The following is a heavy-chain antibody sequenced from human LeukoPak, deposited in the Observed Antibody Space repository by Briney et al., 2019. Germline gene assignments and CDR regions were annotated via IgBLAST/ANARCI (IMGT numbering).Heavy chain of an antibody. CDR1: GYSFTSYR. Sequence: GESLKISCKGSGYSFTSYRVAWVRHMPGKGLEWMGIIYPRDSDTRYSPSFQGQVTISADKSISTAYLQWTTLRASDTAMYYCARLYSSGLPYMDVWGKGTTVTISS. J-gene: IGHJ6*03. V-gene: IGHV5-51*01. CDR3: ARLYSSGLPYMDV. CDR2: IYPRDSDT. D-gene: IGHD6-19*01.